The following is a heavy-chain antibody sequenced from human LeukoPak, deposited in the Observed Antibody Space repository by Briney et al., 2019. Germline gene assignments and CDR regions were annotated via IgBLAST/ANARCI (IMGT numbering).Heavy chain of an antibody. CDR3: ARVTYYYGSGSYYIGYYYYYMDV. J-gene: IGHJ6*03. V-gene: IGHV3-11*04. Sequence: GGSLRLSCAASGFTFSDYYMSWIRQAPGKGLEGVSYISSSGSTIYYADSVKGRFTISRDNAKNSLYLQMNSLRAEDTAVYYCARVTYYYGSGSYYIGYYYYYMDVWGKGTTVTVSS. CDR2: ISSSGSTI. CDR1: GFTFSDYY. D-gene: IGHD3-10*01.